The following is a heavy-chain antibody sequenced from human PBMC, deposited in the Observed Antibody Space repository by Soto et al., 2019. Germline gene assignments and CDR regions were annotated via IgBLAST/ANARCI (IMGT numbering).Heavy chain of an antibody. J-gene: IGHJ6*02. CDR3: ARDQTTDFYYYGMDV. V-gene: IGHV1-69*13. D-gene: IGHD1-7*01. CDR2: IIPIFGTA. CDR1: GGTFSSYA. Sequence: RASVKVSCKASGGTFSSYAISWVRQAPGQGLEWMGGIIPIFGTANYAQKFQGRVTITADESTSTAYMELSSLRSEDTAVYYCARDQTTDFYYYGMDVWGQGTTVTVSS.